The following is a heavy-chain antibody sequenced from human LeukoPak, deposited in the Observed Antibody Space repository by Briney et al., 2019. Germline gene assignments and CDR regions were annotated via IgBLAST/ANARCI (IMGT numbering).Heavy chain of an antibody. V-gene: IGHV3-74*01. J-gene: IGHJ4*02. Sequence: PGGSLRLSCAASGFSFSSYWMHWVRRGPGKGLVWVSRINSDGSSTSYADSVKGRFTISRDNAKNTLYLQMNSLRAEDTAVYYCARDPPGYSFDYWGQGTLVTVSS. D-gene: IGHD2-15*01. CDR1: GFSFSSYW. CDR2: INSDGSST. CDR3: ARDPPGYSFDY.